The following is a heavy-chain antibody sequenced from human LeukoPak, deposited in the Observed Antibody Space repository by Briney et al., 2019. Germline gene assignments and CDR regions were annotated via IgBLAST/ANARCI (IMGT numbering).Heavy chain of an antibody. D-gene: IGHD6-13*01. J-gene: IGHJ4*02. CDR1: GFTVSSYG. V-gene: IGHV3-23*01. CDR3: AKSLIPIAATGMYYFDY. Sequence: GGTLRLSCAASGFTVSSYGISWVRQAPGKGLEWGSAISGSGSSTYYTDSVKGRFTISRDNSKNTLYLQMNSLRAEDTAIYYCAKSLIPIAATGMYYFDYWGQGTLLTVSS. CDR2: ISGSGSST.